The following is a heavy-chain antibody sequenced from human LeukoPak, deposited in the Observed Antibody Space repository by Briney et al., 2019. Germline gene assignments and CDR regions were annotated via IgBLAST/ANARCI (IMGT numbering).Heavy chain of an antibody. J-gene: IGHJ6*02. CDR1: GFTFSDNY. V-gene: IGHV3-11*01. CDR2: ISGTSITI. CDR3: ARVKSDYCSSTGCYGTTYYYGMDV. D-gene: IGHD2-2*01. Sequence: PGGSLRLSCAASGFTFSDNYMIWIRQAPGKGLESVSYISGTSITIYYADSVKGRFTISRDNAKNSLFLQMNNLRAEDTAVYYCARVKSDYCSSTGCYGTTYYYGMDVWGQGTTVTVSS.